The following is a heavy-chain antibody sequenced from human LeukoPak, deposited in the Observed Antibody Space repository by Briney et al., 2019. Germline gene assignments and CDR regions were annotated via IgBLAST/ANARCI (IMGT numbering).Heavy chain of an antibody. CDR1: GFTFSSYE. J-gene: IGHJ6*03. Sequence: GGSLRLSCAASGFTFSSYEMNWVRQAPGKGLEWVSYISSSGSTIYYADSVKGRFTISRDNAKNSLYLQMNSLRAEDTAVYYCARGAGSGADYYYYYYMDVWGKRTTVTVSS. CDR3: ARGAGSGADYYYYYYMDV. CDR2: ISSSGSTI. D-gene: IGHD1-26*01. V-gene: IGHV3-48*03.